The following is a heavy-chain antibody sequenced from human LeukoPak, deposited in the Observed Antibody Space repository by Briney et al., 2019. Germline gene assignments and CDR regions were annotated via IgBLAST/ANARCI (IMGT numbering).Heavy chain of an antibody. J-gene: IGHJ4*02. CDR3: ARRGGWYYFDY. CDR1: GGSIRSNSYY. V-gene: IGHV4-39*01. D-gene: IGHD6-19*01. Sequence: SETLSLTCTVSGGSIRSNSYYWGWIRQPPRKGLEWIGSIYYSGSTYYNPSLKSRVTISVDTSKNQFSLKLSSVTAADTAVYYCARRGGWYYFDYWGQGTLVTVSS. CDR2: IYYSGST.